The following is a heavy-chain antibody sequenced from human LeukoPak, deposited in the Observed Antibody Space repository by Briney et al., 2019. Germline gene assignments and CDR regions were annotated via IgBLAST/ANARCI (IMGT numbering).Heavy chain of an antibody. CDR3: TTIRDLDY. Sequence: GGSLRLSCAASGFTFNNAWMSWVRQAPGEGLEWVGRIISNTYGGTTNYAAPVKGRFTISRDDSKSMLYLQMNSLKIEDTAVYYCTTIRDLDYWGQGTLVTVSS. CDR2: IISNTYGGTT. V-gene: IGHV3-15*01. J-gene: IGHJ4*02. CDR1: GFTFNNAW. D-gene: IGHD5-24*01.